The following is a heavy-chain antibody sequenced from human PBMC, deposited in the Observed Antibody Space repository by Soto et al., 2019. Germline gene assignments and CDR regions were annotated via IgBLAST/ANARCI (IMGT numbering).Heavy chain of an antibody. CDR2: IIPIFGTA. J-gene: IGHJ6*02. D-gene: IGHD3-9*01. CDR3: ARGDSEDYDILTGYYPDYYYYGMDV. CDR1: GGTFSSYA. V-gene: IGHV1-69*01. Sequence: QVQLVQSGAEVKKPGSSVKVSCKASGGTFSSYAISWVRQAPGQGHEWMGGIIPIFGTANYAQKFQGRVTITADESTSTAYMELSSLRSEDTAVYYWARGDSEDYDILTGYYPDYYYYGMDVWGQGTTVTVSS.